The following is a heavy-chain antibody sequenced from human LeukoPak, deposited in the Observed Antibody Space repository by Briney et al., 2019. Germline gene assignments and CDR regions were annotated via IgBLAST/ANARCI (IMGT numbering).Heavy chain of an antibody. Sequence: GGSLRLSCAASGFTFSSYSMNCVPQAPGGGLGWVSYISSSSSTIYYADSVKGRFTISRDNAKNSLYLQMNSLRAEDTAVYSCARVSWYGSGSSSDYWGQGTLVTVSS. CDR2: ISSSSSTI. CDR1: GFTFSSYS. CDR3: ARVSWYGSGSSSDY. D-gene: IGHD3-10*01. J-gene: IGHJ4*02. V-gene: IGHV3-48*04.